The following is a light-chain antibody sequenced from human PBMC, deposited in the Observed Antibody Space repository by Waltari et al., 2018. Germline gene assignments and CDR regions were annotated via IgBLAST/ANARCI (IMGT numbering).Light chain of an antibody. CDR3: SSYTTSSAPGV. CDR2: EVS. J-gene: IGLJ1*01. V-gene: IGLV2-14*01. Sequence: QSALTQPASVSGSPGQSITISCSGTDSDVGSYDFVSWYQQHPGKAPHPLIYEVSNPPSGLSNLFSASKSGNTASLTISGLQAEDEADYYCSSYTTSSAPGVFGTGTRVTVL. CDR1: DSDVGSYDF.